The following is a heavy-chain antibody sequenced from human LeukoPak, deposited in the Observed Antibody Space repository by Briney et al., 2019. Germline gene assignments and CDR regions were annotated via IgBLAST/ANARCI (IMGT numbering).Heavy chain of an antibody. V-gene: IGHV1-18*01. CDR1: GGTFSSYA. D-gene: IGHD2-2*01. Sequence: ASVKVSCKASGGTFSSYAISWVRQAPGQGLEWMGWISGYNGNTNYAQKLQGRVTMTTDTSTSTAYMELRSLRSDDTAVYYCARDAVPAAMISSVWFDPWGQGTLVTVSS. CDR2: ISGYNGNT. J-gene: IGHJ5*02. CDR3: ARDAVPAAMISSVWFDP.